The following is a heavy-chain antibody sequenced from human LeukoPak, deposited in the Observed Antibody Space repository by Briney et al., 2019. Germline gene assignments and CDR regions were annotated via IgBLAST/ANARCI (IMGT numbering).Heavy chain of an antibody. V-gene: IGHV1-18*01. Sequence: ASVKVSCKASGYTFSSYGVNWVRQAPGQGLEWMGWINAYNGNTNYAQKFQGRVTITRDTSASTAYMELSSLRSEDTAVYYCARDHDVVVVAATRGNWFDPWGQGTLVTVSS. D-gene: IGHD2-15*01. CDR1: GYTFSSYG. CDR2: INAYNGNT. J-gene: IGHJ5*02. CDR3: ARDHDVVVVAATRGNWFDP.